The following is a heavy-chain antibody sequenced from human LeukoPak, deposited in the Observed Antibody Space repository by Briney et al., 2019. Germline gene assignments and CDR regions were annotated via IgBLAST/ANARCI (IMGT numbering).Heavy chain of an antibody. CDR1: GFTFSSYA. J-gene: IGHJ5*02. CDR2: ISYDGSNK. V-gene: IGHV3-30-3*01. CDR3: ARALGSNWLDP. Sequence: GGSLRLSCAASGFTFSSYAMHWVRQAPGKGLEWVAVISYDGSNKYYADSVKGRFTISRDNSKNTLYLQMNSLRAEDTAVYYCARALGSNWLDPWGQGTLVTVSS.